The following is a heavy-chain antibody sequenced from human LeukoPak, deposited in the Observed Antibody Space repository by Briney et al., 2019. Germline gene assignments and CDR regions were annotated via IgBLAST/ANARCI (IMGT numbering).Heavy chain of an antibody. CDR3: ARQAISGYDPPPFDS. J-gene: IGHJ4*02. V-gene: IGHV4-39*01. CDR2: LYYSWST. D-gene: IGHD5-12*01. CDR1: GGSFGSSTYN. Sequence: PSETLSLTCTVSGGSFGSSTYNWGWTPHPPGKGLEWIGNLYYSWSTYYNPSLKSRVTISVDTSKNQFSLKLSSVTAADTAVYYCARQAISGYDPPPFDSWGQGTLVTVSS.